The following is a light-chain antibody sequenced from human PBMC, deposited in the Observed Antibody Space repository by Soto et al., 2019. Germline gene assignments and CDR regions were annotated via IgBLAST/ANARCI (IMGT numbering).Light chain of an antibody. J-gene: IGKJ1*01. V-gene: IGKV1-39*01. CDR1: QSISGY. CDR2: AAS. Sequence: DIQMTQSPSSLSASVGDRVTITCRASQSISGYLNWYQQKPGKAPKLLIYAASSLQSGVPSRFSGSGSGTDFTLTISSLQHEDFATYYCQQSYSTPWTFGQGTKVEIK. CDR3: QQSYSTPWT.